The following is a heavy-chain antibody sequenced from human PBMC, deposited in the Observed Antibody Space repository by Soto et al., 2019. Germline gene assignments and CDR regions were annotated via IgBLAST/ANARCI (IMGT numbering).Heavy chain of an antibody. V-gene: IGHV1-69*02. CDR3: ARAHKWNDAGDYYGMDV. J-gene: IGHJ6*02. CDR2: IIPILGIA. D-gene: IGHD1-20*01. Sequence: QVQLVQSGAEVKKPGSSVKVSCKASGGTFSSYTISWVRQAPGQGLEWMGRIIPILGIANYAQKFQGRVTTTEEQSTSAAYTELSSLRSEDTAVYYCARAHKWNDAGDYYGMDVWGQGTTVTVSS. CDR1: GGTFSSYT.